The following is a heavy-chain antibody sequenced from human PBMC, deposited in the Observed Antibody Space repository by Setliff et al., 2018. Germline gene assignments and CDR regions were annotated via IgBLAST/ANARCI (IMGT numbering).Heavy chain of an antibody. CDR2: IHYSGST. D-gene: IGHD5-12*01. CDR3: AGTGTYRYFDH. Sequence: SETLSLTCAVSGGSIRSYYWNWIRQPPGKGLEWIGYIHYSGSTNYNPSLTSRVTISVDTSKNHFSLKLSSVTAAGTAVYYCAGTGTYRYFDHWGQGTLVTVSS. V-gene: IGHV4-59*08. J-gene: IGHJ4*02. CDR1: GGSIRSYY.